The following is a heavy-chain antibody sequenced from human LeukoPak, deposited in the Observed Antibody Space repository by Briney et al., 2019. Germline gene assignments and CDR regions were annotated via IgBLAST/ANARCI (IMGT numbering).Heavy chain of an antibody. CDR3: AKGGGILTGEVDY. CDR1: GFTFSSYG. V-gene: IGHV3-30*18. J-gene: IGHJ4*02. CDR2: ISYDGSNE. Sequence: GGSLRLSCAASGFTFSSYGMHWVRQAPGKGLEWVAVISYDGSNEYYADSVKGRFTISRDNSKNTLYLQMNSLRAEDTAVYYCAKGGGILTGEVDYWGQGTLVTVSS. D-gene: IGHD3-9*01.